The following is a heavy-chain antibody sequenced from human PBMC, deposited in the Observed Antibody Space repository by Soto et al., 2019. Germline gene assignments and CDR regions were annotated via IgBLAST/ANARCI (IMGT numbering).Heavy chain of an antibody. Sequence: GESLKISCKVSGYSFSDYWIGWVRQMPGKGLEWMGIIYPGDSDTRYSPSFQGQVTVSADKSISTAYLQWSSLKASDTAMYYCARQYYYDSSGYPYYFDYWGQGTLVTVSS. CDR3: ARQYYYDSSGYPYYFDY. CDR1: GYSFSDYW. D-gene: IGHD3-22*01. CDR2: IYPGDSDT. V-gene: IGHV5-51*01. J-gene: IGHJ4*02.